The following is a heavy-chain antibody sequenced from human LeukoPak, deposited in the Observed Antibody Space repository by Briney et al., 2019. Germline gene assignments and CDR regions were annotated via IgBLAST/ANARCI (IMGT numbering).Heavy chain of an antibody. CDR3: ASLSRGYCSSTSCYAFNI. V-gene: IGHV1-8*01. J-gene: IGHJ3*02. Sequence: ASVKVSCKASGYTFTSYDINWVRQATGQGLEWMGWMNPNSGNTGYAQKFQGRVTMTRNTSISTAYMELSSLRSEDTAVYYCASLSRGYCSSTSCYAFNIWGQGTMVTVSS. CDR1: GYTFTSYD. CDR2: MNPNSGNT. D-gene: IGHD2-2*03.